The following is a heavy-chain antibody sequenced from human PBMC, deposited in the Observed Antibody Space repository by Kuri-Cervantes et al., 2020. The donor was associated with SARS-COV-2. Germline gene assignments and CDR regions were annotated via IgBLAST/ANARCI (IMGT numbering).Heavy chain of an antibody. CDR2: ISAYNGNT. V-gene: IGHV1-18*01. CDR3: ARVRYQLLYLGWFDH. Sequence: ASVKVSCKASGYTFTSYGISWVRQAPGQGLEWMGWISAYNGNTNYAQKLQGRVTMTTDTSTSTAYMELRSLRSDDTAVYYCARVRYQLLYLGWFDHWGQGTLVTVSS. D-gene: IGHD2-2*02. CDR1: GYTFTSYG. J-gene: IGHJ5*02.